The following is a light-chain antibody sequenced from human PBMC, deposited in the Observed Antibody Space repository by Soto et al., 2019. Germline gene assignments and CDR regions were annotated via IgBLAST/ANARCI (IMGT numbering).Light chain of an antibody. V-gene: IGKV3-11*01. CDR2: DAS. J-gene: IGKJ4*01. Sequence: VLAQSPTTLSLSPGERATLSCRASQSVSSYLAWYQQKPGQAPRLLIYDASNRATGIPARFSGSGSGTDFTLTISSLEPEDFAVYYCQQRSNWPPTFGGGTKVDIK. CDR3: QQRSNWPPT. CDR1: QSVSSY.